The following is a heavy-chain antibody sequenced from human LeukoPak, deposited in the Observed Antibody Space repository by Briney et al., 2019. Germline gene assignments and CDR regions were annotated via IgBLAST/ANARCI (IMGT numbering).Heavy chain of an antibody. CDR2: ISGSGGST. Sequence: GGSLRLSCAASGSTFSSHVMSWVRQAPGKGLEWVSAISGSGGSTYYADSVKGRFTISRDNSKNTLYLQMNSLRAEDTAVYYCAKDPGYCAGGSCYYTDDWGQGTLVTVSS. CDR1: GSTFSSHV. J-gene: IGHJ4*01. V-gene: IGHV3-23*01. CDR3: AKDPGYCAGGSCYYTDD. D-gene: IGHD2-15*01.